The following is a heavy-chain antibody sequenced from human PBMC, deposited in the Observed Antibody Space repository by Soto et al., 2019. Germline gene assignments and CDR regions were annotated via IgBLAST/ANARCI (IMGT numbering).Heavy chain of an antibody. Sequence: ASVKVSCKASGGTFSSYAISWVRQAPGQGLEWMGGIIPIFGTANYAQKFQGRVTITADESTSTAYMELSSLRSEDTAVYYCARRIAAPPWWFDPWGQGTLVTVSS. J-gene: IGHJ5*02. CDR1: GGTFSSYA. D-gene: IGHD6-6*01. V-gene: IGHV1-69*13. CDR3: ARRIAAPPWWFDP. CDR2: IIPIFGTA.